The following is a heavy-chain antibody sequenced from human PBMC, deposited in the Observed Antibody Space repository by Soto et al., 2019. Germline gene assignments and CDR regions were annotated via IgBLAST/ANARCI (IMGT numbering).Heavy chain of an antibody. D-gene: IGHD5-12*01. CDR1: GFTFSSYG. Sequence: QVQLVESGGGVVQPGRSLRLSCAASGFTFSSYGMHWVRQAPGKGLEWGAVISYDGSNKYYADSVKGRFTISRDNSKNTLYLQMNSLRAEDTAVYYCAKEIGVATIDDYWGQGTLVTVSS. V-gene: IGHV3-30*18. CDR3: AKEIGVATIDDY. CDR2: ISYDGSNK. J-gene: IGHJ4*02.